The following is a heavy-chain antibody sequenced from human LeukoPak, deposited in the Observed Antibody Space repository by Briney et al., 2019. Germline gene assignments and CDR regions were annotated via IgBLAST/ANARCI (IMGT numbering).Heavy chain of an antibody. CDR3: AREPPEGGWTSPDY. CDR1: GFTFSSYE. J-gene: IGHJ4*02. CDR2: ISYDGSNK. Sequence: GGSLRLSCAASGFTFSSYEMNWVRQAPGKGLEWVAVISYDGSNKYYADSVKGRFTISRDNSKNTLYLQMNSLRAEDTAVYYCAREPPEGGWTSPDYWGQGTLVTVSS. V-gene: IGHV3-30*04. D-gene: IGHD6-19*01.